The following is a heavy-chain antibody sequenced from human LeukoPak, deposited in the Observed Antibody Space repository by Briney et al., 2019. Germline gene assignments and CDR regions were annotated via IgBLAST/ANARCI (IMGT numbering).Heavy chain of an antibody. J-gene: IGHJ4*02. CDR1: GGTFSSYA. Sequence: ASVKVSCKASGGTFSSYAVSWVRLTPGQGLEWLGGINTNTGRSTYAQGFTGRFVFSLDTSVSTAYLQISSLKAEDTAVYYCARDPETAVTTSVDYWGQGTLVTVSS. CDR2: INTNTGRS. D-gene: IGHD4-17*01. CDR3: ARDPETAVTTSVDY. V-gene: IGHV7-4-1*02.